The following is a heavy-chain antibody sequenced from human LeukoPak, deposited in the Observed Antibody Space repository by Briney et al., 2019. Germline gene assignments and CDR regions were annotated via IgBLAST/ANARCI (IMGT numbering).Heavy chain of an antibody. CDR3: ARQGYCSSTSCYPTFDY. CDR2: IYYSGST. D-gene: IGHD2-2*01. J-gene: IGHJ4*02. Sequence: ETLSLTCTVSGGSISSYYWSWIRQPPGKGLEWIGYIYYSGSTNYNPSLKSRVTISVDTSKNQFSLKLSSVTAADTAVYYCARQGYCSSTSCYPTFDYWGQGTLVTVSS. V-gene: IGHV4-59*08. CDR1: GGSISSYY.